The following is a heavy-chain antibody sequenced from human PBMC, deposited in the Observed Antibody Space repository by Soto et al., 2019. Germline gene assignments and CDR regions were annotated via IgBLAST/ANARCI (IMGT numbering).Heavy chain of an antibody. CDR1: GYTFTSYD. J-gene: IGHJ6*02. CDR3: ARDLPASGWLYYYYYYGMDV. CDR2: MNPNSGNT. D-gene: IGHD6-19*01. Sequence: ASVKVSCKASGYTFTSYDINWVRQATGQGLEWMGWMNPNSGNTGYAQKFQGRVTMTRNTSISTAYMELSSLRSEDTAVYYCARDLPASGWLYYYYYYGMDVWGQGTTVTVSS. V-gene: IGHV1-8*01.